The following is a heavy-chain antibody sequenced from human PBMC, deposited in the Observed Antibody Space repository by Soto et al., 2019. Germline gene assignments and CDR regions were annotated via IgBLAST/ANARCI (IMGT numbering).Heavy chain of an antibody. Sequence: QVQLVESGGGVVQPGRSLRLSCAASGFTFSSYAMHWVRQAPGKALEWVAVILSDGSNKWYVDSVKGRFTISRDNSKNTLYLQMNSLRAEDTAVYYCARDVFQEDVWGQGTTVTVSS. J-gene: IGHJ6*02. CDR2: ILSDGSNK. CDR1: GFTFSSYA. CDR3: ARDVFQEDV. V-gene: IGHV3-30-3*01.